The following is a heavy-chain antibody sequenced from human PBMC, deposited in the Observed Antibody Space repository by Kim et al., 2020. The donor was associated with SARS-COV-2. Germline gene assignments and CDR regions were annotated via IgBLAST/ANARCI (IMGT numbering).Heavy chain of an antibody. CDR3: ARVVRITIFGVVNHFDD. J-gene: IGHJ4*01. CDR2: IYYSGST. CDR1: GGSISSGDYY. V-gene: IGHV4-30-4*01. D-gene: IGHD3-3*01. Sequence: SETLSLTCTVSGGSISSGDYYWSWIRQPPGKGLEWIGYIYYSGSTYYNPSLKSRVTISVDTSKNQFSLKLSSVTAADTAVYYCARVVRITIFGVVNHFDDWSQGTLVTVSS.